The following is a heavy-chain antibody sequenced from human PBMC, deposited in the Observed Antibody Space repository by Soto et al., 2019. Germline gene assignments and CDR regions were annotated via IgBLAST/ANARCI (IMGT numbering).Heavy chain of an antibody. Sequence: EVQLVESGGDLVQPGRSLRLSCAASGFTFDDYAMHWVRLAPGKGLEWVSGISWNSGDIYYADSVKGRFTISRDNAKNSLYLQMNSLRPDDPAMYYCAKDAIHVLLGYTYGAGGMDVWGQGTTVTVSS. CDR2: ISWNSGDI. D-gene: IGHD5-18*01. CDR3: AKDAIHVLLGYTYGAGGMDV. J-gene: IGHJ6*02. V-gene: IGHV3-9*01. CDR1: GFTFDDYA.